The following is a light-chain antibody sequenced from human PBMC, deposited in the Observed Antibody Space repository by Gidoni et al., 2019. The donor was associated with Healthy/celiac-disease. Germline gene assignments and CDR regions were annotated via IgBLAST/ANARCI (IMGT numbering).Light chain of an antibody. CDR2: WAA. CDR1: QSVLYSSNNKNY. CDR3: QQYYSTPQT. Sequence: DIVMTQSPDSLAVSLGERATINCKSSQSVLYSSNNKNYLAWYQQKPGQPPKLLIYWAATRDSGVPDRFSGSGSGTDFTLTISSLQAEDVAVYYCQQYYSTPQTFGQXTKVEIK. V-gene: IGKV4-1*01. J-gene: IGKJ1*01.